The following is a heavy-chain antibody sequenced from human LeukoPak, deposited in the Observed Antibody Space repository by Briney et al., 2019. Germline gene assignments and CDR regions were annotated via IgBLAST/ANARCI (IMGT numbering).Heavy chain of an antibody. CDR1: GVSISSNLW. CDR2: IHHSGSI. D-gene: IGHD3-16*02. Sequence: SGTLSLTCAVSGVSISSNLWWTWVRQPPGKGLEWIAEIHHSGSINYNPSLKSRVTISVDKSKNQFSLKLSSVTAADTAVYYCARVLSDYVWGSYRYFDYWGQGTLVTVSS. V-gene: IGHV4-4*02. CDR3: ARVLSDYVWGSYRYFDY. J-gene: IGHJ4*02.